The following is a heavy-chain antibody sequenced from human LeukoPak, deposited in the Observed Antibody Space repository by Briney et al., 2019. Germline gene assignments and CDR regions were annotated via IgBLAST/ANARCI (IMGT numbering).Heavy chain of an antibody. J-gene: IGHJ6*03. Sequence: SGGSLRLSCAASGFTVSTNYMNWVRQAPGKGLEWVSSISSSSSYIYYADSVKGRFTISRDNAKNSLYLQMNSLRAEDTAVYYCARDLFWSHGYMDVWGKGTTVTVSS. V-gene: IGHV3-21*01. CDR3: ARDLFWSHGYMDV. CDR2: ISSSSSYI. CDR1: GFTVSTNY. D-gene: IGHD3-3*01.